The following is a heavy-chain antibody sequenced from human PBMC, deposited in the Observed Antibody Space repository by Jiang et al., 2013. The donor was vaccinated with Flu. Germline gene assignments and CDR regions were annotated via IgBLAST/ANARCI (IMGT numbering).Heavy chain of an antibody. Sequence: VQLLESGGGLVKPGGSLRLSCAASGFTFSSYSMNWVRQAPGKGLEWVSSISSSSSYIYYADSVKGRFTISRDNAKNSLYLQMNSLRAEDTAVYYCARVGVRGVYRDPTDYYYYGMDVWGQGT. CDR1: GFTFSSYS. J-gene: IGHJ6*02. CDR2: ISSSSSYI. CDR3: ARVGVRGVYRDPTDYYYYGMDV. D-gene: IGHD3-10*01. V-gene: IGHV3-21*01.